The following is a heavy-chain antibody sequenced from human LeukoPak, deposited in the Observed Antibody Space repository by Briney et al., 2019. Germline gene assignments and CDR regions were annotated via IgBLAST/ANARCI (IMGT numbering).Heavy chain of an antibody. CDR2: IYYSGST. V-gene: IGHV4-59*01. CDR3: ARVAEYSYGYPLDY. D-gene: IGHD5-18*01. CDR1: GGSISSYY. Sequence: RPSETLSLTCTDSGGSISSYYWSWIRQPPGKGLEWIGYIYYSGSTNYNPSLKSRVTISVDTSKNQFSLKLSSVTAADTAVYYCARVAEYSYGYPLDYWGQGTLVTVSS. J-gene: IGHJ4*02.